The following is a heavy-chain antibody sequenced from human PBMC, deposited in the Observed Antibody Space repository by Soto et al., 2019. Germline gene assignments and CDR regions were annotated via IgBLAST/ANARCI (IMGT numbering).Heavy chain of an antibody. J-gene: IGHJ5*02. V-gene: IGHV1-69*13. Sequence: GASVKVSCTTSGCTFCSYASIWVRQAPGQGLEWMGGIIPIFSTPNYAQKFQGRVTITADESTSTAYMELSSLRSEDTAVYYCARPIQYYFDTSAQSAWFDPWGQGTLVTV. CDR1: GCTFCSYA. CDR2: IIPIFSTP. CDR3: ARPIQYYFDTSAQSAWFDP. D-gene: IGHD3-22*01.